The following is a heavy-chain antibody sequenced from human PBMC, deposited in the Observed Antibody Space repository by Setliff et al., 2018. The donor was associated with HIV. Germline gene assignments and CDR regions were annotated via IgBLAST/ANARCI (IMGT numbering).Heavy chain of an antibody. CDR3: ARMSISASVYFDY. V-gene: IGHV4-30-4*01. Sequence: PSETLSLTCTVSGGSISIDDHYWSWIRQPPGKGLEWIGYIYHTGATYYKSSLESRLTISVDTSKNQFSLKLNSVTAADTAVYFCARMSISASVYFDYWGQGSQVTVSS. CDR2: IYHTGAT. CDR1: GGSISIDDHY. D-gene: IGHD6-25*01. J-gene: IGHJ4*02.